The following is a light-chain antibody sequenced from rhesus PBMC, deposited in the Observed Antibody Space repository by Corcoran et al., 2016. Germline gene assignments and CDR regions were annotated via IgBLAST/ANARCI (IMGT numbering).Light chain of an antibody. Sequence: DIQMTQSPSSLSASVGDKVTITCHASQDIASFLVWYQQKPGKAPRPLFYAASNLHSGVPSRFSGSGARTDFTLTITSLQPKDFATYCCQQYDHLPLAFGPGTKLDI. V-gene: IGKV1-19*01. CDR1: QDIASF. CDR3: QQYDHLPLA. CDR2: AAS. J-gene: IGKJ3*01.